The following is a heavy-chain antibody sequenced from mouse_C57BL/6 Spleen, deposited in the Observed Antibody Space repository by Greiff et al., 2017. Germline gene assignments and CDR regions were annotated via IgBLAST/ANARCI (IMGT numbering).Heavy chain of an antibody. Sequence: VQLQQSVAELVRPGASVKLSCTASGFNIKNTYMHWVKQRPEQGLEWIGRIDPANGNTKYAPKFQGKATITADTSSNTAYLQRSSLTSEDTAIYYCAFITTVVATSRYFDVWGTGTTVTVSS. D-gene: IGHD1-1*01. V-gene: IGHV14-3*01. CDR2: IDPANGNT. J-gene: IGHJ1*03. CDR1: GFNIKNTY. CDR3: AFITTVVATSRYFDV.